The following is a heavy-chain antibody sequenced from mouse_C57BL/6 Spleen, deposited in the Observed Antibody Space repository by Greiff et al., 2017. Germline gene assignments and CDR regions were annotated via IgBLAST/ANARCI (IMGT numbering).Heavy chain of an antibody. CDR2: IHPNSGTT. Sequence: QVQLQQPGPELVKPGASVKLSCKASGYTFTSYWMHWVKQRPGQGLVWIGMIHPNSGTTNYNEKFKSKATLTVDTSSSTAYMQVSSLTSEDSAVYYYAYYSNYFDYWGQGTTLTVSS. CDR1: GYTFTSYW. CDR3: AYYSNYFDY. J-gene: IGHJ2*01. V-gene: IGHV1-64*01. D-gene: IGHD2-5*01.